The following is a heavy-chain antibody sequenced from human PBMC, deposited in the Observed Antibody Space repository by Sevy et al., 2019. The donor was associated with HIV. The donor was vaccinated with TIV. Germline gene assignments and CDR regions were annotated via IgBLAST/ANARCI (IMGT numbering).Heavy chain of an antibody. Sequence: GGSLRLSCVVSGYSFSSYAISWVRQAPGKGLEWVSTIKGRGGSTYYADSVKGRFTISRDNPKNTLFLQMFNLRVDDTAIYYGARPSSRTAAAASAFYDNWGQGTLVTVSS. CDR3: ARPSSRTAAAASAFYDN. J-gene: IGHJ4*02. D-gene: IGHD6-13*01. V-gene: IGHV3-23*01. CDR2: IKGRGGST. CDR1: GYSFSSYA.